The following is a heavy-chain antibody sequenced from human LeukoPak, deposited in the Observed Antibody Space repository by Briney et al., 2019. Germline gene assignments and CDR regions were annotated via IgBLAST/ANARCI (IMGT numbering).Heavy chain of an antibody. D-gene: IGHD6-13*01. V-gene: IGHV1-2*02. CDR2: INPNSGGT. J-gene: IGHJ1*01. Sequence: ASVKVSCKASGYTFTGYYMHWVRQAPGQGLEWMGWINPNSGGTNYAQKFQGRATMTRDTSISTAYMELSRLRSDDTAVYYCARDKSYSSSWYSASGSGGYFQHWGQGTLVTVSS. CDR3: ARDKSYSSSWYSASGSGGYFQH. CDR1: GYTFTGYY.